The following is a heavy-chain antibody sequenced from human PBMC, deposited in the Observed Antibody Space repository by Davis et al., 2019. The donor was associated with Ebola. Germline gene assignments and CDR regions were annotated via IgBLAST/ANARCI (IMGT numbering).Heavy chain of an antibody. Sequence: GESLKISCAASELTFNNYAMHWVRQAPGKGLEWVAFISFDGSNKGYVDSVKGRFSISRDNSKRTLYLQMNSLRPDDTAVYYCAKDQTTVAPPNWSAPWGQGTLVTVSS. CDR3: AKDQTTVAPPNWSAP. D-gene: IGHD4-23*01. J-gene: IGHJ5*02. CDR1: ELTFNNYA. CDR2: ISFDGSNK. V-gene: IGHV3-30*18.